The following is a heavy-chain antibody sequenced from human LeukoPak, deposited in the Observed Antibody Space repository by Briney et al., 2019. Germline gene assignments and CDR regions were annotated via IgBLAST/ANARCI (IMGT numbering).Heavy chain of an antibody. Sequence: GASVRVSCKASGYTFTSYDINWVRQATGQGLEWMGWMNPNSGNTGYAQKFQGRVTMTRNTSISTAYMELSSLRSEDTAVYYCARGLHSGYDLYYWGQGTLVTVSS. V-gene: IGHV1-8*01. CDR3: ARGLHSGYDLYY. D-gene: IGHD5-12*01. CDR2: MNPNSGNT. CDR1: GYTFTSYD. J-gene: IGHJ4*02.